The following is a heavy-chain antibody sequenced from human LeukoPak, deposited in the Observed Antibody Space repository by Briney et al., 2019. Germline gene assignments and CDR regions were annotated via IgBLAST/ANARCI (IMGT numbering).Heavy chain of an antibody. J-gene: IGHJ6*02. CDR1: GFTFSSYA. D-gene: IGHD2-2*02. CDR3: AKDFSACSSSNCYSGYYGMDV. Sequence: PGGSLRLSCAASGFTFSSYAMHWVRQAPGKGLEWVAVISYDGSNKYYADSVKGRFTISRDNSENTVSLQMNSLRAEDTAVYYCAKDFSACSSSNCYSGYYGMDVWGRGTTVTVSS. V-gene: IGHV3-30-3*01. CDR2: ISYDGSNK.